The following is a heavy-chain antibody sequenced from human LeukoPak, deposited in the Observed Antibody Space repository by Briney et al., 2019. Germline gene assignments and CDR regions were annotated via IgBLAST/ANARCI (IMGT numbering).Heavy chain of an antibody. D-gene: IGHD3-10*01. V-gene: IGHV3-33*06. CDR2: IWYDGSNK. CDR1: GFTFSSYG. Sequence: PGGSLRLSCAASGFTFSSYGMHWVRQAPGKGLEWVAVIWYDGSNKYYADSVKGRFTISRDNSKNTLYLQMSSLRAEDTAVYYCAKGFGELSYYFDYWGQGTLVTVSS. CDR3: AKGFGELSYYFDY. J-gene: IGHJ4*02.